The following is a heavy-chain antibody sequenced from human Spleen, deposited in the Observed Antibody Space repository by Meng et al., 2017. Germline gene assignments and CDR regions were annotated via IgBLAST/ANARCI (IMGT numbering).Heavy chain of an antibody. Sequence: VHLREAGPGLGKPSQTLSLTCTVPGGSISSGGYYWSWIRQHPGKGLEWIGYIYYSGSTYYNPSLKSRVTISVDTSKNQFSLKLSSVTAADTAVYYCAREGRYSRLNWFDPWGQGTLVTVSS. CDR3: AREGRYSRLNWFDP. D-gene: IGHD6-13*01. CDR1: GGSISSGGYY. V-gene: IGHV4-31*03. J-gene: IGHJ5*02. CDR2: IYYSGST.